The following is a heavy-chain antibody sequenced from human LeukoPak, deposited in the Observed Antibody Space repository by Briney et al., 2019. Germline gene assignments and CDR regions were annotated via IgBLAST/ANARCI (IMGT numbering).Heavy chain of an antibody. CDR2: INSDGSST. D-gene: IGHD1-7*01. Sequence: GGSLRLSCAASGFTFSSYWMHWVHQAPGKGLVWVSRINSDGSSTSYADSVKGRFTISRDNAKNTLYLQMNSLRAEDTAVYYCARRGRGGTTGFDYWGQGTLVTVSS. V-gene: IGHV3-74*01. CDR1: GFTFSSYW. CDR3: ARRGRGGTTGFDY. J-gene: IGHJ4*02.